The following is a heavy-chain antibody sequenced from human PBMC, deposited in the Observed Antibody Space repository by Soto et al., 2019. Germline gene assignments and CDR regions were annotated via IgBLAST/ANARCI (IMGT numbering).Heavy chain of an antibody. D-gene: IGHD3-3*01. J-gene: IGHJ6*02. CDR1: GFTFSSYA. CDR2: ISGSGGST. Sequence: GGSLRLSCAASGFTFSSYAMSWVRQAPGKGLEWVSAISGSGGSTYYADSVKGRFTISRDNSKNTLYLQMNSLRAEDTAVYYCAKGPTIFGVVSYYYYGMDVWGQGTTVTVS. V-gene: IGHV3-23*01. CDR3: AKGPTIFGVVSYYYYGMDV.